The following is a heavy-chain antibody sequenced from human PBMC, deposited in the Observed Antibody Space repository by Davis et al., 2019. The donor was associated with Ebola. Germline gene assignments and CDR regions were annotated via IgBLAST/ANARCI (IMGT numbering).Heavy chain of an antibody. CDR1: GFTFSSYS. J-gene: IGHJ4*02. CDR2: ISSGGGAP. V-gene: IGHV3-23*01. Sequence: GESLKISCAASGFTFSSYSMNWVRQAPGKGLEWVSDISSGGGAPYYADSVKGRFTTFRDNPKNTLYLQMNSLRADDTAVYYCATGDFYDSSALGYFHSWGQGTLVTISA. D-gene: IGHD3-22*01. CDR3: ATGDFYDSSALGYFHS.